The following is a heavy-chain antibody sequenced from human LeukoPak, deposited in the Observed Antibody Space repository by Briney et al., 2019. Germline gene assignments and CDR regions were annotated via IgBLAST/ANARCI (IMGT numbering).Heavy chain of an antibody. Sequence: ASVTVSCKASGYTFTSYDINWVRQATGQGLEWMGWMNPNSGNTGYAQKFQGRVTMTRNTSISTAYMELSSLRSEDAAVYYCARGDVDIVVVPAATRYYGMDVWGQGTTVTVSS. D-gene: IGHD2-2*01. V-gene: IGHV1-8*01. CDR1: GYTFTSYD. J-gene: IGHJ6*02. CDR3: ARGDVDIVVVPAATRYYGMDV. CDR2: MNPNSGNT.